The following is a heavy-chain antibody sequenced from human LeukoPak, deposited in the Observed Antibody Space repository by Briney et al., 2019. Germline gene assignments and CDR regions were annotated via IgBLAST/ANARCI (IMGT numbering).Heavy chain of an antibody. CDR3: ARALDDFWSGTLDY. CDR2: IIPILGIA. J-gene: IGHJ4*02. CDR1: GGTFSSYA. D-gene: IGHD3-3*01. Sequence: ASVTVSCKASGGTFSSYAISWVRQAPGQRLEWMGRIIPILGIANYAQKFQGRVTITADKSTSTAYMELSSLRSEDTAVYYCARALDDFWSGTLDYWGQGTLVTVSS. V-gene: IGHV1-69*04.